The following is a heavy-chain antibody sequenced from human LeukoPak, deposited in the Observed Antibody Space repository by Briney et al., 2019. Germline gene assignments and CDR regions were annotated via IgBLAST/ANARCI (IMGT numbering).Heavy chain of an antibody. V-gene: IGHV4-39*07. J-gene: IGHJ4*02. D-gene: IGHD6-19*01. CDR3: ARGRMAGNTGYSFDI. CDR1: GGSISSSSYF. CDR2: IFYSGST. Sequence: SETLSLTCTVSGGSISSSSYFWGWIRQPPGQGLEWIGSIFYSGSTYFNPSLKSRVIASVDTSKNQFSLKLSSVTAADTAVYYCARGRMAGNTGYSFDIWGPGALVTVSP.